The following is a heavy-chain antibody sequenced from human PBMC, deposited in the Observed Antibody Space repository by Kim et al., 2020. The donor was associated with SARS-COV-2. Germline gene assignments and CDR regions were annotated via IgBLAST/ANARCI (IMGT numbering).Heavy chain of an antibody. CDR2: IYYSGST. CDR3: ARAGGSIFGVVSAFDI. V-gene: IGHV4-31*03. J-gene: IGHJ3*02. CDR1: GGSISSGGYY. D-gene: IGHD3-3*01. Sequence: SETLSLTCTVSGGSISSGGYYWSWIRQHPGKGLEWIGYIYYSGSTYYNPSLKSRVTISVDTSKNQFSLKLSSVTAADTAVYYCARAGGSIFGVVSAFDIWGARTIVTVSS.